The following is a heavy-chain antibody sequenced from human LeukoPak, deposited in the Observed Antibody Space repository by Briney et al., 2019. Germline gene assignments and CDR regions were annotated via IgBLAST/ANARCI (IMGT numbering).Heavy chain of an antibody. J-gene: IGHJ6*02. Sequence: PSETLSLTCTVSGGSISSYYWSWIRQPPGKGLEWIGYIYYSGSTNYNPSLKSRVTISVDTSKNQFSLKLSSVTAADTAVYYCARHARFGELFSSYYYGMDVWGQGTTVTVSS. CDR1: GGSISSYY. D-gene: IGHD3-10*01. CDR2: IYYSGST. V-gene: IGHV4-59*08. CDR3: ARHARFGELFSSYYYGMDV.